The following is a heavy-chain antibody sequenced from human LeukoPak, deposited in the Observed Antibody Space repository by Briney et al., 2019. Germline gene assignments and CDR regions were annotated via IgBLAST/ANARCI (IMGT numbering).Heavy chain of an antibody. J-gene: IGHJ6*02. CDR2: VSYSGST. CDR1: GGPINNYC. CDR3: ARLLWGDFNYYYGMDV. V-gene: IGHV4-59*08. Sequence: KPSETLSLTCTVSGGPINNYCWNWIRQAPGKELHWMGYVSYSGSTNYNPSLKSRVTISLDSSRNQFSVNLSSVTAADTAVYYCARLLWGDFNYYYGMDVWGQGTTVTVSS. D-gene: IGHD3-10*01.